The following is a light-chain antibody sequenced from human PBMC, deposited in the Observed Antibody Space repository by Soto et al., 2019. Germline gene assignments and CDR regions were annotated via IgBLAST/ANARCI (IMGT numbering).Light chain of an antibody. Sequence: EVVLTQSPATLSLSTEERTTLSCRASQSVGGHLAWYQQKPGQAPRLLIYDASDRATGIPARFSGSGSETDFTLTISSLEPDDFAVYYCQQRNNWPPSITFGQGTRLEIK. V-gene: IGKV3-11*01. CDR3: QQRNNWPPSIT. CDR2: DAS. J-gene: IGKJ5*01. CDR1: QSVGGH.